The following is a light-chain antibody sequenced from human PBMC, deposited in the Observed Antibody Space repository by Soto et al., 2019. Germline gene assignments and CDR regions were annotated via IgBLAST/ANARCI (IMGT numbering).Light chain of an antibody. J-gene: IGKJ5*01. CDR3: QQSYSTWIT. V-gene: IGKV1-39*01. CDR2: AAS. CDR1: QSISSY. Sequence: DIQMTQSPSSLSASVGDRVTITCRASQSISSYLNWYQQKPGKAPKLLIYAASSLQSGVPSRFSGSRSGTDFTLTISSLQPEDVATYYCQQSYSTWITFGQGTRLEIK.